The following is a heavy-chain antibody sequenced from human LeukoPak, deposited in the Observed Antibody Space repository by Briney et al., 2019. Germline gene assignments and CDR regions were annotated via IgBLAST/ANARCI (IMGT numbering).Heavy chain of an antibody. D-gene: IGHD1-26*01. Sequence: GRSLRLSCAASGFTFSNYVMHWVRQAPGKGLEWVAIISYDGSTKYYADSVKGRFTISRDNSKNTLYLQMNSLRAEDTAVYYCARAFSGIYYYGMDVWGQGTTVTVSS. CDR2: ISYDGSTK. CDR3: ARAFSGIYYYGMDV. CDR1: GFTFSNYV. V-gene: IGHV3-30*14. J-gene: IGHJ6*02.